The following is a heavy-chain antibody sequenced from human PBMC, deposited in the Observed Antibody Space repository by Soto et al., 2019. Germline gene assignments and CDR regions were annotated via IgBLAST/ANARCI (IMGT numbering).Heavy chain of an antibody. V-gene: IGHV3-30*18. CDR1: GFTFSTHG. D-gene: IGHD2-15*01. CDR2: VSYDGGSK. Sequence: QVQLVESGGGVVQPRRSLRLSCAASGFTFSTHGMHWVPPAPGKGLGWVAVVSYDGGSKYYANSVKGRFTASRDNSKNTLYLEMNSLRTEDTAVYYCAKIYCGGGSCYWFFDLWGRGTLVTVSS. CDR3: AKIYCGGGSCYWFFDL. J-gene: IGHJ2*01.